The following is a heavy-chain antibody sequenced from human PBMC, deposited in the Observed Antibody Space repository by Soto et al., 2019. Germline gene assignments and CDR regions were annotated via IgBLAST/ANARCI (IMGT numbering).Heavy chain of an antibody. CDR2: IYTAGPT. J-gene: IGHJ4*02. V-gene: IGHV3-53*01. CDR3: ARGKSRDAYNPLGY. CDR1: GFTVSNYY. Sequence: PGGSLRLSCAASGFTVSNYYMSWVRQAPGRGLQWVSVIYTAGPTYYADSVKGRFTISRDESKNTLCFQMDNLRAEDTATYYCARGKSRDAYNPLGYWGPGTLVTVSS. D-gene: IGHD1-1*01.